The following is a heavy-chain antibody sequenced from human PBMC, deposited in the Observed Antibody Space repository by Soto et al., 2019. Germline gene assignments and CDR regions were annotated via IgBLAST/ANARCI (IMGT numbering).Heavy chain of an antibody. CDR3: AKALVDTAMGIAPIASRYYYGMDV. V-gene: IGHV3-30*18. CDR2: ISYDGSNK. J-gene: IGHJ6*02. Sequence: QPGGSLRLSCAASGFTFSSYGMHWVRQAPGKGLEWVAVISYDGSNKYYADSVKGRFTISRDNSKNTLYLQMNSLRAEDTAVYYCAKALVDTAMGIAPIASRYYYGMDVWGQGTTVTVSS. D-gene: IGHD5-18*01. CDR1: GFTFSSYG.